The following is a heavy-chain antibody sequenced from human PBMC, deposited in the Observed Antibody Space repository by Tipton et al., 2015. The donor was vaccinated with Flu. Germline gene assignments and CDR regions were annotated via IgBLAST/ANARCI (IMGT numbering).Heavy chain of an antibody. CDR3: AKDPNWAGDY. CDR2: IDPTPSHV. Sequence: GSLRLSCAASGFSFSAYTMIWVRLAPGKGLEFVSSIDPTPSHVSYADSLKGRFTNSRDNAKNSLYLQMNSLRADDTAVYYCAKDPNWAGDYWGQGTLVTVSS. J-gene: IGHJ4*02. D-gene: IGHD7-27*01. V-gene: IGHV3-21*01. CDR1: GFSFSAYT.